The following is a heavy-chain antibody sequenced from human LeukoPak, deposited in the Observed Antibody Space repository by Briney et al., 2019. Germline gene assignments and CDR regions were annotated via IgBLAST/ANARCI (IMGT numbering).Heavy chain of an antibody. D-gene: IGHD6-13*01. V-gene: IGHV1-69*13. J-gene: IGHJ4*02. CDR3: GRDKSASWYYFDY. CDR1: GGTFSSYA. Sequence: SVKVSCKASGGTFSSYAISWVRQAPGQGLEWMGGIIPIFGTANYAQKFQGRVTITADESTSTAYMELSSLRFDDTAVYYCGRDKSASWYYFDYWGQGTLVTVSS. CDR2: IIPIFGTA.